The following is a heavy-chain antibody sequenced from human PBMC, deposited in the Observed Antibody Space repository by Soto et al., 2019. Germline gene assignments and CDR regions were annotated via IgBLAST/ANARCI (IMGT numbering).Heavy chain of an antibody. V-gene: IGHV4-4*07. D-gene: IGHD3-3*01. CDR3: ARDYDFWSGYASDYYYGMDV. CDR1: GGSISSYY. CDR2: IYTSGST. Sequence: SETLSLTCTVSGGSISSYYWSWIRQPAGKGLEWIGRIYTSGSTSYNPSLKSRVTMSVDTSKNQFSLKLSSVTAADTAVYYCARDYDFWSGYASDYYYGMDVWGQGTTVTVSS. J-gene: IGHJ6*02.